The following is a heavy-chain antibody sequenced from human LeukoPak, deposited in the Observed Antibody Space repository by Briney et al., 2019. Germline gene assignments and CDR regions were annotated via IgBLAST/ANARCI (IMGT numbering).Heavy chain of an antibody. CDR1: GFTFSDFY. CDR3: ARLPYDSSAYWAFDI. J-gene: IGHJ3*02. Sequence: GGSLGLSCAASGFTFSDFYMSWIRQAPGKGLEWASYISSSGSTIYYADSVKGRFTISRDNAKNSLYLQMNSLRAEDTAVYYCARLPYDSSAYWAFDIWGQGTMVTVSS. CDR2: ISSSGSTI. V-gene: IGHV3-11*04. D-gene: IGHD3-22*01.